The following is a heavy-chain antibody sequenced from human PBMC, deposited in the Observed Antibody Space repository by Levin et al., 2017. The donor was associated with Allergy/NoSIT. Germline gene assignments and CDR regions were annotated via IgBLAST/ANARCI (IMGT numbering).Heavy chain of an antibody. CDR2: TYYRSKWYN. Sequence: SQTLSLTCAISGDSVSSNSVAWHWIRQSPSRGLEWLGRTYYRSKWYNDYAVSVKSRIIINPDTSKNQFSLQLNSVTPEDTAVYYCASWNHERRYFDLWGRGSLVTVSS. J-gene: IGHJ2*01. CDR1: GDSVSSNSVA. D-gene: IGHD1-1*01. V-gene: IGHV6-1*01. CDR3: ASWNHERRYFDL.